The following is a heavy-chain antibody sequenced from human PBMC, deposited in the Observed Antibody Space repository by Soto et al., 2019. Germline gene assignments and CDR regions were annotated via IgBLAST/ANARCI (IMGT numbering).Heavy chain of an antibody. J-gene: IGHJ4*02. CDR3: AKDQASGQGSFDS. V-gene: IGHV3-30*18. Sequence: GGSLRLSCAASGFTFNIYGMHWVRQAPDKGLEWVALISYDGSNQYYADSVKGRFTISRDNSKNTLFLQMNSLRADDTAVYYCAKDQASGQGSFDSWGQGT. CDR1: GFTFNIYG. CDR2: ISYDGSNQ.